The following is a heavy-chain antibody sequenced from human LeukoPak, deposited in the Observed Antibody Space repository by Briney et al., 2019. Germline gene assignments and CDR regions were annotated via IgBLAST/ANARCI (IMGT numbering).Heavy chain of an antibody. CDR1: GFTFSSYG. J-gene: IGHJ4*02. CDR3: AIIPIVVVITPLDY. CDR2: IRYDGSNK. V-gene: IGHV3-30*02. D-gene: IGHD3-22*01. Sequence: PGGSLRLSCAASGFTFSSYGMHWVRQAPGKGLEWVAFIRYDGSNKYYADSVKGRFTISRDNSKNTLYLQMNSLRAEDTAVYYCAIIPIVVVITPLDYWGQGTLVTVSS.